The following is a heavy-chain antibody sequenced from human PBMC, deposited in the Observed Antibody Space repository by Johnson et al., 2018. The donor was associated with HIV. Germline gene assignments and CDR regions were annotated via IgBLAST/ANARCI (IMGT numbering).Heavy chain of an antibody. CDR3: MKGWRLLWPTGDDGFDI. J-gene: IGHJ3*02. V-gene: IGHV3-30*02. CDR1: GLTFSNYD. Sequence: VQLVESGGGLVQPGGSLRISCTASGLTFSNYDMHWVRQSPGRWLEEVAFIQYDGKNKYYADSVKCRFTISRDNSKNTLDFQMNSLRPEDTAMYYCMKGWRLLWPTGDDGFDIWGQGTMVTVSS. CDR2: IQYDGKNK. D-gene: IGHD3-16*01.